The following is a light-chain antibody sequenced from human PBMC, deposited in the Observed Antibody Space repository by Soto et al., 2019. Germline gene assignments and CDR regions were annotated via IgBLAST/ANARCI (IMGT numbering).Light chain of an antibody. CDR2: KAS. J-gene: IGKJ1*01. CDR3: QQYNSYSKGT. Sequence: DIQITQSPSTRPASVGDRVTITCRASQSISSWLAWYQQKPGKAPKLLIYKASSLESGVPSRFSGSGSGTEFTLTISSLQPDDFAAYYCQQYNSYSKGTFGQGTKVDIK. CDR1: QSISSW. V-gene: IGKV1-5*03.